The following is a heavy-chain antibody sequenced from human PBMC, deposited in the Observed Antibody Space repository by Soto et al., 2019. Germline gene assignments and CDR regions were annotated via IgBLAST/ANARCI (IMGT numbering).Heavy chain of an antibody. D-gene: IGHD3-10*01. CDR2: IGFAGDS. V-gene: IGHV3-13*01. Sequence: GGSLRLSCAASGYTFRSYAMHWVRQVTGKGLEWVSVIGFAGDSNYAPSVKGRFTISRKNAKNSLYIKMNTLRAGGTAVYYCARGSYGTYGMDVWGQGTTVTVSS. CDR3: ARGSYGTYGMDV. J-gene: IGHJ6*02. CDR1: GYTFRSYA.